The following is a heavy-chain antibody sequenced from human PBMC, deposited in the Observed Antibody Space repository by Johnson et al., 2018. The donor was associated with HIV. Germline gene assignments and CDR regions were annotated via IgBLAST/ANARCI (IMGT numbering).Heavy chain of an antibody. CDR1: GFTFSSYG. CDR3: AKDKMYSDSSGSHAFDI. V-gene: IGHV3-30*02. D-gene: IGHD3-22*01. CDR2: IRYDGSNK. J-gene: IGHJ3*02. Sequence: QVQLVESGGGVVQPGGSLRLSCAASGFTFSSYGMHWVRQAPGKGLEWVAFIRYDGSNKYYADSVKGRPIISRDNSKNTLYLQINSLRAEDTAVYYCAKDKMYSDSSGSHAFDIWGQGTMVTVSS.